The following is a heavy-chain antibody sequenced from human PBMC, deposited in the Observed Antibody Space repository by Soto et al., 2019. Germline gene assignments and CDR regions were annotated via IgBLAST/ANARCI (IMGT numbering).Heavy chain of an antibody. CDR2: VKSRTSGGTV. V-gene: IGHV3-15*01. CDR3: VADVAEVGKGEFDY. D-gene: IGHD3-16*01. J-gene: IGHJ4*02. Sequence: GGSLRLSCTASGFTFSVAWMTWVRQAPGKGLEWLGRVKSRTSGGTVDYAAPVKGRFTISRDDSKNTVILQMNSLKMEDTAVYYCVADVAEVGKGEFDYWGQGALVTVSS. CDR1: GFTFSVAW.